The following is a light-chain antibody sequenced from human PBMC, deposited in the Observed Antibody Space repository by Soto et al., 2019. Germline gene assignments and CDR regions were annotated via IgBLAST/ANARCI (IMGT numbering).Light chain of an antibody. J-gene: IGLJ2*01. CDR1: SSDVGGYNY. CDR3: SSYTTSSTFV. Sequence: QSALTQPASVSGSPGQSITISCTGTSSDVGGYNYVSWYQQHPGKAPKLMIFDVSNRPSGVSNRFSGSKSGNTASLTISGIQAEDEADYYCSSYTTSSTFVFGGGTKLTVL. CDR2: DVS. V-gene: IGLV2-14*01.